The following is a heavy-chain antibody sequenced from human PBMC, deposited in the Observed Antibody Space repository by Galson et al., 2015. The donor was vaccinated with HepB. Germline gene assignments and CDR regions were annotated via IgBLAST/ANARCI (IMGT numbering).Heavy chain of an antibody. V-gene: IGHV3-33*01. J-gene: IGHJ4*02. D-gene: IGHD4-17*01. Sequence: SLRLSCAASGFTFSGYGMHWVRRAPGKGLEWVAVIWYDGSKTYYEDSVKGRFTISRDNSKNTLYLQMNSLRAEDTAVYYCARGYTVTTVPYYFDYWGQGTLVTVSS. CDR1: GFTFSGYG. CDR3: ARGYTVTTVPYYFDY. CDR2: IWYDGSKT.